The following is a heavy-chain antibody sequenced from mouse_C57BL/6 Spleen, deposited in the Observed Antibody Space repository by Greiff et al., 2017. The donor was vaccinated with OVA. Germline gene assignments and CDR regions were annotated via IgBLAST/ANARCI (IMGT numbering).Heavy chain of an antibody. CDR1: GYTFTSYW. CDR3: GSLPGRGFAY. V-gene: IGHV1-59*01. CDR2: IDPSDSYT. D-gene: IGHD3-3*01. Sequence: QVQLQQPGAELVRPGTSVKLSCKASGYTFTSYWMHWVKQRPGQGLEWIGVIDPSDSYTNYNQKFKCKATLTVDTSSSTAYMQLSSLTSEDSAVYYCGSLPGRGFAYWGQGTLVTVSA. J-gene: IGHJ3*01.